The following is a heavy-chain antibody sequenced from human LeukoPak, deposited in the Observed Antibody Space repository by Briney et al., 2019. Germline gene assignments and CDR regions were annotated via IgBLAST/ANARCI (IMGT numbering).Heavy chain of an antibody. Sequence: PGGSLRLSCAAYGSTFSRYSMHWVRQAPGKGLEWAALISYDGTNKYYADSVKGRFTISRDNSKNTLYLQMNSLRAEDTVIYYCARAVGDCSGGTCYSELDYWGQGTLVTVSS. CDR1: GSTFSRYS. CDR2: ISYDGTNK. D-gene: IGHD2-15*01. V-gene: IGHV3-30*01. CDR3: ARAVGDCSGGTCYSELDY. J-gene: IGHJ4*02.